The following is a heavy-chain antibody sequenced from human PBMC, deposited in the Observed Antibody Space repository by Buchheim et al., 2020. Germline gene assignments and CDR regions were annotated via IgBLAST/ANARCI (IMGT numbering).Heavy chain of an antibody. D-gene: IGHD2-21*02. J-gene: IGHJ4*02. V-gene: IGHV3-48*01. Sequence: EVQLVESGGGLVQPGGSLRLSCAASGFTFSSYSMNWVRQAPGKGLEWVSYISSSSSTIYYADSVKGRFTISRDHAKNSLSLQMNSLRAEDTAVYYCARESAKDLPFPPDYWGQGTL. CDR1: GFTFSSYS. CDR2: ISSSSSTI. CDR3: ARESAKDLPFPPDY.